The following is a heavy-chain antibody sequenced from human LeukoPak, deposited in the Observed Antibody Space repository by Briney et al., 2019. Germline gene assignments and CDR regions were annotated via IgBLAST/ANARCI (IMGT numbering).Heavy chain of an antibody. Sequence: GGSLRLSCAASGFTFSSYWMGWVRQAPGKGLEWVANIKQDGSEEYYVDSVKGRFTISRDNAKNSVYLQMNSLRAEDTAVYYCARRSTSWDYFDYWGQGILVTVSS. V-gene: IGHV3-7*01. D-gene: IGHD6-6*01. CDR2: IKQDGSEE. CDR3: ARRSTSWDYFDY. CDR1: GFTFSSYW. J-gene: IGHJ4*02.